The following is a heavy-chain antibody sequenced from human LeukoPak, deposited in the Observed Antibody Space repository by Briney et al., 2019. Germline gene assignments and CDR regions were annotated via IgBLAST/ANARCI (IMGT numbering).Heavy chain of an antibody. J-gene: IGHJ3*02. CDR1: GYTFIGYY. CDR2: INPNSGGT. Sequence: ASVTVSCKASGYTFIGYYMHWVRQAPGQGLEWMGWINPNSGGTNYAQKFQGRVTMTRDTSISTAYMELSRLRSDDTAVYYCARPTGYSSSWYGSDAFDIWGQGTMVTVSS. V-gene: IGHV1-2*02. D-gene: IGHD6-13*01. CDR3: ARPTGYSSSWYGSDAFDI.